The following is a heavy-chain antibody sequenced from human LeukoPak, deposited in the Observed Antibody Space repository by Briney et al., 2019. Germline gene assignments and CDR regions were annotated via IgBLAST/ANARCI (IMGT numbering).Heavy chain of an antibody. Sequence: GGSLRLSCAASGFTFSSYAMHWVRQAPGKGLEGVAVISYDGSNKYYADSVKGRFTISRDNSKNTLYLQMNSLRAEDTAVYYCARRGYGMDVWGQGTTVTVSS. CDR3: ARRGYGMDV. CDR2: ISYDGSNK. CDR1: GFTFSSYA. D-gene: IGHD3-10*01. V-gene: IGHV3-30-3*01. J-gene: IGHJ6*02.